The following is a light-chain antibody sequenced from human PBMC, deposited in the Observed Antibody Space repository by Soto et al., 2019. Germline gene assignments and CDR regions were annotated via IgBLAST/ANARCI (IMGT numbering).Light chain of an antibody. CDR3: QQYNNWPLYT. V-gene: IGKV3-15*01. Sequence: EIVMTQSPATLSVSPGERATLSCRASQSVSSNLAWYQQKPGQAPRLLIYGASTRATGIPARFSGSGSGTEFSLTISSLQSEDFAVYYWQQYNNWPLYTLGQGTKLEIK. CDR1: QSVSSN. J-gene: IGKJ2*01. CDR2: GAS.